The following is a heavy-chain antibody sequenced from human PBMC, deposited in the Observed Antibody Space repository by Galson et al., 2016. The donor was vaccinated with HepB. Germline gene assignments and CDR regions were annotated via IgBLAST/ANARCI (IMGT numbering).Heavy chain of an antibody. J-gene: IGHJ2*01. CDR1: GFSLSTSGVG. D-gene: IGHD3-10*01. V-gene: IGHV2-5*02. CDR2: IYWDDDK. Sequence: PALVKPTQTLTLTCTFSGFSLSTSGVGVGWIRQPPGKALEWLALIYWDDDKRYRPSLKSRLTITKDTSKNQVVLTVTDMDPVDTATDYCAHSRYYYGSGSYSFDLWGRGNLVTVSS. CDR3: AHSRYYYGSGSYSFDL.